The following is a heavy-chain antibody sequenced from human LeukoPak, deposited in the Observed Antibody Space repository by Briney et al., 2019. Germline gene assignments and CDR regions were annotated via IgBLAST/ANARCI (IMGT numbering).Heavy chain of an antibody. CDR1: GGSISSGGHS. V-gene: IGHV4-30-2*01. J-gene: IGHJ6*02. Sequence: SETLSLTCTVSGGSISSGGHSWSWIRQPPGKGLEWIGYIFHSGSTHYNPSLKSRVTMSVDRSKNQFSLKLKSVTAADTAVYYCASLTIAAAGSRFYYGMDVWGQGTTVTVSS. D-gene: IGHD6-13*01. CDR2: IFHSGST. CDR3: ASLTIAAAGSRFYYGMDV.